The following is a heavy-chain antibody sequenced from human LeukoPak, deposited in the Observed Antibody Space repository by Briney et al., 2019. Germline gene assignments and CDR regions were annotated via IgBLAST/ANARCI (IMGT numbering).Heavy chain of an antibody. J-gene: IGHJ6*03. CDR3: ASGGWELHYYYYYYMDV. CDR1: GFTFSSYS. Sequence: GGSLRLSCAASGFTFSSYSMNWVRQAPGKGLEWVSSISSSSYIYYADSVKGRFTISRDNAKNSLYLQMNSLRAEDTAVYYCASGGWELHYYYYYYMDVWGKGTTVTVSS. V-gene: IGHV3-21*01. CDR2: ISSSSYI. D-gene: IGHD1-26*01.